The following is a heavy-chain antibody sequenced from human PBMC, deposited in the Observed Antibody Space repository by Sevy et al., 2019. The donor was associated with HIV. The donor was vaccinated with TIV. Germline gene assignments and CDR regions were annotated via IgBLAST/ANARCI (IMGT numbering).Heavy chain of an antibody. CDR3: AHRHTVTTSIYFDY. Sequence: SGPTLVNPTQTLTLTCTFSGFSLSTSGVGVGWIRQPPGKALEWLAPIYWDDDKRYSPSLKSRLTITKDTSKNQVVLTMTNMDPVDTATYYCAHRHTVTTSIYFDYWGQGTLVTVSS. D-gene: IGHD4-17*01. CDR2: IYWDDDK. J-gene: IGHJ4*02. V-gene: IGHV2-5*02. CDR1: GFSLSTSGVG.